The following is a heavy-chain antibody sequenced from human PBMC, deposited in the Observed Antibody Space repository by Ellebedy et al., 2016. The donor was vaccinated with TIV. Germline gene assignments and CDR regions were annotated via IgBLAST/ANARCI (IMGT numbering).Heavy chain of an antibody. CDR1: GFTSGSYW. D-gene: IGHD6-19*01. CDR2: IKQDAGEK. Sequence: PGGSLRLSCAASGFTSGSYWMTLVRQAPGPGLEGVVTIKQDAGEKYYVDSAKGRFTISRDNARNSLYLEMNSLRVEDTALYYWARGPMWLVREGIDYWGQGALVTVSS. J-gene: IGHJ4*02. CDR3: ARGPMWLVREGIDY. V-gene: IGHV3-7*03.